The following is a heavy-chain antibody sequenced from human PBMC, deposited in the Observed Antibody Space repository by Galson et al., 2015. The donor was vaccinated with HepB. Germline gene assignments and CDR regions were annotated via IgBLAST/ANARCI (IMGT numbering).Heavy chain of an antibody. CDR2: IISSSSTI. V-gene: IGHV3-48*04. CDR1: GFTFSSYS. D-gene: IGHD2-15*01. J-gene: IGHJ6*02. Sequence: SLRLSCAASGFTFSSYSMNWVRQAPGKGLEWVSYIISSSSTIYYADHVKGRFTISRDNAKNSLHLQMNSLSAEDTAVYYCVVAAQGRYYYYGMDVWGQGTTVTVSS. CDR3: VVAAQGRYYYYGMDV.